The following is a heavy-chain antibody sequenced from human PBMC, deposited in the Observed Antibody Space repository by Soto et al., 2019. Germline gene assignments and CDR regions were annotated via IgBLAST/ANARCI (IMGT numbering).Heavy chain of an antibody. CDR3: ARSRGGVQD. V-gene: IGHV4-34*01. J-gene: IGHJ1*01. D-gene: IGHD3-10*01. Sequence: QGQLQQWGAGLLKPSETLSLICAGYGGSFSDYYWAWIRQPPGKGLGWIGEITDSGITNYNSSLKSRVTISVEGSKNQFSLNLRSVTAADTAVYYCARSRGGVQDWGQGTLVTVSS. CDR2: ITDSGIT. CDR1: GGSFSDYY.